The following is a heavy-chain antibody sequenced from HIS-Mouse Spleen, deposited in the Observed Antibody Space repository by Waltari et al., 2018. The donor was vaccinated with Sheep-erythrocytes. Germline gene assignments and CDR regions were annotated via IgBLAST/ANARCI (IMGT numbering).Heavy chain of an antibody. CDR1: GFPFSCYW. V-gene: IGHV3-7*01. Sequence: EVQLVESGGGLVQPGGSLSLPCAASGFPFSCYWMSWVSQAPGKGLEWVANIKKDGSEKYYVDSVKGRFTISRDNAKNSLYLQMNSLRAEDTAVYYCARAVAGTPDAFDIWGQGTMVTVSS. CDR2: IKKDGSEK. D-gene: IGHD1-7*01. J-gene: IGHJ3*02. CDR3: ARAVAGTPDAFDI.